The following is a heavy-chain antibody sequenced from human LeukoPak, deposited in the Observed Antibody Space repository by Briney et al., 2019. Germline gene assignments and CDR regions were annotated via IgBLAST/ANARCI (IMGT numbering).Heavy chain of an antibody. D-gene: IGHD6-6*01. CDR2: ISWNSGSI. J-gene: IGHJ6*03. Sequence: PGGSLRLSCAASGFTFDDYAMHWVRQAPGKGLEWVSGISWNSGSIGYADSVKGRFTISRDNAKNSLYLQMNSLRADDTALYYCAKDPYSSSPYTYMDVWGKGTTVTVSS. V-gene: IGHV3-9*01. CDR3: AKDPYSSSPYTYMDV. CDR1: GFTFDDYA.